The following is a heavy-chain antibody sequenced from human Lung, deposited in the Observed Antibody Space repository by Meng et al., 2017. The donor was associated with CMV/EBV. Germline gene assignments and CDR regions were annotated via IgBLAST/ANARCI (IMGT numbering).Heavy chain of an antibody. J-gene: IGHJ6*02. CDR2: ISGSGGST. V-gene: IGHV3-23*01. CDR1: GFTFSSYA. CDR3: AKDRGDGDAIAWFGYYYYGMDV. D-gene: IGHD3-10*01. Sequence: GGSLRLSCAVSGFTFSSYAMSWVRQAPGKGLEWVSAISGSGGSTYYADSVKGRFTISRDNSKNTLYLQVNSLRAEDTAVYYCAKDRGDGDAIAWFGYYYYGMDVWGQGTTVTVSS.